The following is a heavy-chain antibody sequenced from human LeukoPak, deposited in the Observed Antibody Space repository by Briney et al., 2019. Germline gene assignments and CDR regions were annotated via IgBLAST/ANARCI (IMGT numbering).Heavy chain of an antibody. Sequence: GESLKISCKGSGYSFTSYWIGWVRQMPGKGLEWMGIIYPGDSDTRYSPSFQGQVTISADKSISTAYLQWSSLKASDTAMYYCATNFKYGGNSGDAFDIRGQGTMVTVSS. J-gene: IGHJ3*02. CDR3: ATNFKYGGNSGDAFDI. CDR2: IYPGDSDT. CDR1: GYSFTSYW. D-gene: IGHD4-23*01. V-gene: IGHV5-51*01.